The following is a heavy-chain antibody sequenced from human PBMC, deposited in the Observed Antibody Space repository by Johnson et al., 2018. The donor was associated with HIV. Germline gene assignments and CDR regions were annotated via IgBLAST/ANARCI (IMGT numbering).Heavy chain of an antibody. CDR1: GFTVNNNY. J-gene: IGHJ3*02. Sequence: QVQLVESGGNFIQPVGSLRLSCAASGFTVNNNYMTCVRQAPGKGLEWVAFIRYDGSNKYYADSVKGRFTISRDNSKNTLYLQMNSLRAEDTAVYYCAKDYSGGDGAFDIWGQGTMVTVSS. V-gene: IGHV3-30*02. CDR3: AKDYSGGDGAFDI. D-gene: IGHD1-26*01. CDR2: IRYDGSNK.